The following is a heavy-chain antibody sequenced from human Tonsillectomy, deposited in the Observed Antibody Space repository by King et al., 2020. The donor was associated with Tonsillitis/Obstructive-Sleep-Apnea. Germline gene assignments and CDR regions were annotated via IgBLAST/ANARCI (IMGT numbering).Heavy chain of an antibody. CDR3: ARGSLGGNFWSGYYSRYYFDY. V-gene: IGHV1-8*01. D-gene: IGHD3-3*01. CDR2: MNPNSGNT. J-gene: IGHJ4*02. Sequence: VQLVESGAEVKKPGASVKVSCTASGYTFTSYDINWVRQATGQGLEWMGWMNPNSGNTGYAQKFQGRVTMTRNTSISTAYMELSSLRSEDTAVYYCARGSLGGNFWSGYYSRYYFDYWGQGTLVTVSS. CDR1: GYTFTSYD.